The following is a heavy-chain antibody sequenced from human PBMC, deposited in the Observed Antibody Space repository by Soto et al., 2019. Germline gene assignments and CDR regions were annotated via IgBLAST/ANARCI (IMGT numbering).Heavy chain of an antibody. CDR3: ARSILRLGTMIVVGAFDI. CDR2: LNGGTGQT. V-gene: IGHV1-3*01. J-gene: IGHJ3*02. Sequence: GASVKVSCKASGYTFSTYAMHWVRQAPGQSLDCMGWLNGGTGQTRYSQKFQDRVIITRDTSASTGYMELSSLTSEDTAVYYCARSILRLGTMIVVGAFDIWGQGTMVTVSS. D-gene: IGHD3-22*01. CDR1: GYTFSTYA.